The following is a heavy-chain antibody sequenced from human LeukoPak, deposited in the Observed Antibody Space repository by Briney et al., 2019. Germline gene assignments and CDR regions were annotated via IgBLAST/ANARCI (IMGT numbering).Heavy chain of an antibody. CDR1: GGSFSGYY. D-gene: IGHD6-13*01. J-gene: IGHJ5*02. Sequence: SETLSLTCAVYGGSFSGYYWSWIRQPPGKGLEWIGEINHSGSTNYNPSLTSRVTISVDTSKNQFSLKLSSVTAADTAVYYCARPLRAAAGNNWFDPWGQGTLVTVSS. CDR2: INHSGST. CDR3: ARPLRAAAGNNWFDP. V-gene: IGHV4-34*01.